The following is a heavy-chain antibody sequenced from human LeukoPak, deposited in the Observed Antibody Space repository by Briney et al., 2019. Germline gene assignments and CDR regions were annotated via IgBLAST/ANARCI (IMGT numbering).Heavy chain of an antibody. Sequence: SETLSLTCTVSGGSISSCYWSWIRQPPGKGLEWIGYIYYSGSTNYNPSLKSRVTISVDTSKNQFSLKLSSVTAADTAVYYCARSARYCTNGVCQESYYYYYGMDVWGQGTTVTVSS. J-gene: IGHJ6*02. CDR1: GGSISSCY. D-gene: IGHD2-8*01. CDR2: IYYSGST. CDR3: ARSARYCTNGVCQESYYYYYGMDV. V-gene: IGHV4-59*08.